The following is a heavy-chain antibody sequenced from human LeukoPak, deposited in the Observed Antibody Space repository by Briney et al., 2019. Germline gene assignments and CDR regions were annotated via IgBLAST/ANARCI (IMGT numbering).Heavy chain of an antibody. J-gene: IGHJ4*02. CDR1: DFTFDDYG. CDR3: ERGPSGYHNT. V-gene: IGHV3-66*01. CDR2: IYSGGST. D-gene: IGHD5-12*01. Sequence: GAPLRLCCAACDFTFDDYGMGWVRQAPGKGLEWVWIIYSGGSTYYADSVKGRFTISRDNSKNTLYLKMNSLRAEDTAVYYCERGPSGYHNTGGQGTLVTVSS.